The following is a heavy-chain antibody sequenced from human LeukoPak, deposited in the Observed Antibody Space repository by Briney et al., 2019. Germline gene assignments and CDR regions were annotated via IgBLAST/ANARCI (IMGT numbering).Heavy chain of an antibody. Sequence: GSVKVSCKASGYTFTGHYMHWVRQAPGQGLGWMGRIDINSGGTTFAQHFQGRVTLTRDTSISTGYMELSGLTSDDTAVYYCATNRIGSSFDYWGQGTLVSVSS. CDR3: ATNRIGSSFDY. V-gene: IGHV1-2*02. CDR1: GYTFTGHY. J-gene: IGHJ4*02. CDR2: IDINSGGT. D-gene: IGHD6-19*01.